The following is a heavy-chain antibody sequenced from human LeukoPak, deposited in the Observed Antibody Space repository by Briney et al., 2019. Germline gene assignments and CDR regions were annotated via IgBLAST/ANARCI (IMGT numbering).Heavy chain of an antibody. CDR3: ASSRASGWVFNFDY. Sequence: PGGSLRLSCAASGFTFSSYAMHWVRQAPGKGLEYVSAISSNGGSTYYANSVKGRFTISRDNSKNTLYLQMGSLRAEDMAVYYCASSRASGWVFNFDYWGQGTLVTVSP. D-gene: IGHD6-19*01. CDR2: ISSNGGST. J-gene: IGHJ4*02. CDR1: GFTFSSYA. V-gene: IGHV3-64*01.